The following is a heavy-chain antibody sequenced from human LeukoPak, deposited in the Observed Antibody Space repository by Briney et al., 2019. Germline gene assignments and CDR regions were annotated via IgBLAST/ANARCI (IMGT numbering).Heavy chain of an antibody. D-gene: IGHD6-6*01. CDR3: ARGRLPYKAARFWFDP. CDR1: GGSFSGYY. V-gene: IGHV4-34*01. Sequence: SETLSLTCAVYGGSFSGYYWSWIRQPPGKGLEWIEEINHSGSTNYNPSLKSRVTISVDTSKNQFSLKLSSVTAADTAVYYCARGRLPYKAARFWFDPWGQGTPVTVSS. J-gene: IGHJ5*02. CDR2: INHSGST.